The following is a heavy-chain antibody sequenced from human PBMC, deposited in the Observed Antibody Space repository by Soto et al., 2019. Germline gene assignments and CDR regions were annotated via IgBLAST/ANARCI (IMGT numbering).Heavy chain of an antibody. Sequence: QVQLVESGGGVVQPGRSLRLSCAASGFTFSSYGMHWVRQAPGKGLEWVAVISYDGSNKYYADSVKGRFNISRDNSKNTLYLQMNSLRAEDTAVYYCAKGGSGYDLGDYWGQGTLVTVSS. CDR3: AKGGSGYDLGDY. D-gene: IGHD5-12*01. CDR2: ISYDGSNK. CDR1: GFTFSSYG. J-gene: IGHJ4*02. V-gene: IGHV3-30*18.